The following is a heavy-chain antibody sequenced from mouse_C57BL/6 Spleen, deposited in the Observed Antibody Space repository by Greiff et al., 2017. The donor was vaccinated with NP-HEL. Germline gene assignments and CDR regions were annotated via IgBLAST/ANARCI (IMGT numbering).Heavy chain of an antibody. V-gene: IGHV1-82*01. CDR3: AGEDDYAFAY. D-gene: IGHD2-4*01. J-gene: IGHJ3*01. Sequence: VQLQQSGPELVKPGASVKISCKASGYAFSSSWMNWVKQRPGKGLEWIGRIYPGDGDTNYNGKFKGKATLTADKSSSTAYMQLSSLTSEDSAVYFCAGEDDYAFAYWGQGTLVTVSA. CDR2: IYPGDGDT. CDR1: GYAFSSSW.